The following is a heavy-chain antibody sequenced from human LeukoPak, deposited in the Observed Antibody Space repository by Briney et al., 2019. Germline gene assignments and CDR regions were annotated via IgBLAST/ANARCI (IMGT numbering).Heavy chain of an antibody. J-gene: IGHJ4*02. Sequence: GGSLRLSCAVSGFTFSSYAMSWVRQAPGKGLEWVSGISGSGDSTYYADSVKGRFTMSRDNSKNTPYLQMNGLRAEDTAIYYCAKGVYGLGVPPFDYWGQGTLVTVSS. CDR1: GFTFSSYA. CDR2: ISGSGDST. D-gene: IGHD3-10*01. CDR3: AKGVYGLGVPPFDY. V-gene: IGHV3-23*01.